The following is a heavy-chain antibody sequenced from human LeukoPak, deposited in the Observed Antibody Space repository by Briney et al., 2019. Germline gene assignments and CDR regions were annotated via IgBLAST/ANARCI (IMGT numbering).Heavy chain of an antibody. CDR3: VKGYGAFGP. Sequence: QSGGSLRLSCAASGFTFSSYSMNWVRQAPGKGLEWVAGISTIGHNTYYADSVKGHFSISRDNSQNMMSLEMNSLRGEDTALYYCVKGYGAFGPWGQGTLVAVSS. CDR2: ISTIGHNT. CDR1: GFTFSSYS. J-gene: IGHJ5*02. D-gene: IGHD2-15*01. V-gene: IGHV3-23*01.